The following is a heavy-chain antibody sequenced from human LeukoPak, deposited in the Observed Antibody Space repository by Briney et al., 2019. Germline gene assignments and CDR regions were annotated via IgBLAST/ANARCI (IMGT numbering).Heavy chain of an antibody. D-gene: IGHD3-9*01. CDR1: GFTFSNAW. Sequence: GGSLRLSCAASGFTFSNAWMTWVRQAPGKGLEWVGRIKSKTDGGTTEYAASVKGRFTISRDDSKSIAYLQMNSLKTEDTAVYYCTSTYDILTGYPTGGFDPWGQGTLATVSS. V-gene: IGHV3-15*01. CDR3: TSTYDILTGYPTGGFDP. J-gene: IGHJ5*02. CDR2: IKSKTDGGTT.